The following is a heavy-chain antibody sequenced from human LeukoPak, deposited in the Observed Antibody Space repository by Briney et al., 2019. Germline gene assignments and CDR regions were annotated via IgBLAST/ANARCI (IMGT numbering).Heavy chain of an antibody. D-gene: IGHD1-26*01. CDR3: ARGQGKWRASSFDY. J-gene: IGHJ4*02. V-gene: IGHV1-2*02. CDR2: INPNSGGT. CDR1: GYTFTGYY. Sequence: GASVKVSRKASGYTFTGYYMHWVRQAPGQGLEWMGWINPNSGGTNYAQKFQGRVTMTRDTSISTAYMELSRLRSDDTAVYYCARGQGKWRASSFDYWGQGTLVTVSS.